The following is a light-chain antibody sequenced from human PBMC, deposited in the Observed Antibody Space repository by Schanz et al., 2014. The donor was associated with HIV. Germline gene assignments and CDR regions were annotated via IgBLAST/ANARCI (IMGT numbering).Light chain of an antibody. CDR1: QTIGRL. V-gene: IGKV1-5*03. CDR3: QQCVTYPYS. Sequence: IQMTQSPSTVSASVGDRVTITCRASQTIGRLLAWYQQRPGGAPNLLIYQTSILETGVPSRFSGSGSGTSFTLTITGLQPDDFATYYCQQCVTYPYSFGQGTKLDIK. CDR2: QTS. J-gene: IGKJ2*01.